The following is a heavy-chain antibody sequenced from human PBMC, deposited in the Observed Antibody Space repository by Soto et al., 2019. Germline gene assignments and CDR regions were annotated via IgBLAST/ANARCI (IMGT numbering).Heavy chain of an antibody. CDR2: IYYSGST. Sequence: SETLSLTCTFSGCSISSYYWSWIRQPPGKGLEWIGYIYYSGSTNYNPSLKSRVTISVDTSKNQFSLKLSSVTAADTAVYYCARSRAYSSSSGWFDPWGQGTLVTVSS. J-gene: IGHJ5*02. V-gene: IGHV4-59*01. D-gene: IGHD6-6*01. CDR1: GCSISSYY. CDR3: ARSRAYSSSSGWFDP.